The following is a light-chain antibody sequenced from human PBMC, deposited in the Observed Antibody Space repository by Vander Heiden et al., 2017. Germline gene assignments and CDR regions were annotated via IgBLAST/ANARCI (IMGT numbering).Light chain of an antibody. CDR2: GAS. V-gene: IGKV3-15*01. CDR1: QSVSSN. Sequence: IFLPQSPATLSVSPGERATLSCRASQSVSSNLAWYQQKPGQAPRLLIYGASTRATGIPARFSGSGSGTEFTLTISSRQSEDFAVYYCQQYKNGPPYTFGQGTKLEIK. J-gene: IGKJ2*01. CDR3: QQYKNGPPYT.